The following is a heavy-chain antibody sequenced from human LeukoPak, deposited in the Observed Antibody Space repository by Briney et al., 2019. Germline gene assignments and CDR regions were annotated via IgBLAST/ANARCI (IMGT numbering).Heavy chain of an antibody. CDR2: ISASGGST. Sequence: GGSLRLSCAASGFTFSGYAMGWVRQAPVKGLEWVSAISASGGSTYYAASVKDRFTISRDNSKNTLDLQMNSLRAEDTAVYYCARSPLRWTGYFDYWGQGTLVTVSS. V-gene: IGHV3-23*01. CDR3: ARSPLRWTGYFDY. D-gene: IGHD4-17*01. J-gene: IGHJ4*02. CDR1: GFTFSGYA.